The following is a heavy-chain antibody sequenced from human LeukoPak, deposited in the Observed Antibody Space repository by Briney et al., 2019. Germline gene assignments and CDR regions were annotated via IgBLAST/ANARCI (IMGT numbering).Heavy chain of an antibody. CDR1: GAPISSNNWW. V-gene: IGHV4-61*01. Sequence: KTSETLSLTCAVSGAPISSNNWWWSWIRQPPGKGLEWIGYIYYSGSTNYNPSLKSRVTISVDTSKNQFSLKLSSVTAADTAVYYCARDPDYWGQGTLVTVSS. CDR3: ARDPDY. J-gene: IGHJ4*02. CDR2: IYYSGST.